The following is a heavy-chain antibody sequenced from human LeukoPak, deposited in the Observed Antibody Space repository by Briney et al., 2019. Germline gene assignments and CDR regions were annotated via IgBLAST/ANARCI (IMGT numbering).Heavy chain of an antibody. CDR2: ISNSGSTM. CDR3: ANTEYQRLGTDY. D-gene: IGHD2-2*01. CDR1: GFTFNSYS. V-gene: IGHV3-48*04. J-gene: IGHJ4*02. Sequence: GGSLRLSCAVSGFTFNSYSMNWVRQAPGKGLEWVSYISNSGSTMYYADSVKGRFTISRDNAKKSLYLQMNSLRTEDTAVYYCANTEYQRLGTDYWGQGALVTVSS.